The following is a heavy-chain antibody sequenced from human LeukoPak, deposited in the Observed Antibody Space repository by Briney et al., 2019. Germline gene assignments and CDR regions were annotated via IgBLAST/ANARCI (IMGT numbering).Heavy chain of an antibody. J-gene: IGHJ4*02. CDR1: GGSISSYY. CDR3: ARNNNFYYYGSEHQYYFDY. CDR2: IYYSGST. Sequence: PSETLSLTCTVSGGSISSYYWGWIRQPPGKGLEWIGSIYYSGSTYYNPSLKSRVTISVDTSKNQFSLKLSSVTAADTAVYYCARNNNFYYYGSEHQYYFDYWGQGTLVTVSS. V-gene: IGHV4-39*01. D-gene: IGHD3-10*01.